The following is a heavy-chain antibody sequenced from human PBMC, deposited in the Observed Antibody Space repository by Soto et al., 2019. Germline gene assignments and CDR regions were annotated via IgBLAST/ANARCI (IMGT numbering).Heavy chain of an antibody. Sequence: GGSLRLSCAASGFTFSSYAMHWVRQAPGKGLEWVAVISYDGSNKYYADSVKGRFTISRDNSKNTLYLQMNSLRAEDTAVYYCARDLSEGIYSSSWPYHLGYFDYWGQGTLVTVSS. CDR2: ISYDGSNK. D-gene: IGHD6-13*01. J-gene: IGHJ4*02. V-gene: IGHV3-30-3*01. CDR1: GFTFSSYA. CDR3: ARDLSEGIYSSSWPYHLGYFDY.